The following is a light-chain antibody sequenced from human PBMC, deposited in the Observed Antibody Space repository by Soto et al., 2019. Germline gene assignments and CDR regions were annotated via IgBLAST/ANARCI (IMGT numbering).Light chain of an antibody. J-gene: IGKJ1*01. CDR3: QQYNSYSPT. V-gene: IGKV1-5*01. Sequence: DIQMTHSPSTLSAPVGDRVTITCRASQSISSWLAWYQQKPGKAPKLLIYDASSLESGVPSRFSGSGSGKEYTLTISSLQPDDFATYYCQQYNSYSPTFGQRNKVEIX. CDR2: DAS. CDR1: QSISSW.